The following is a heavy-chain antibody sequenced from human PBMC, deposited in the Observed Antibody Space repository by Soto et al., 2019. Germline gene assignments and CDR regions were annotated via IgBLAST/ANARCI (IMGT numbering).Heavy chain of an antibody. CDR3: ARAGTKNYYYFTDV. V-gene: IGHV1-24*01. CDR1: GYTLTELS. Sequence: ASVKVSCKVSGYTLTELSMHWVRQAPGKGLEWMGGFDPEDGETIYAQKFQGRVTMTRDTSTSTAYMELSSLRSEDTAVYYCARAGTKNYYYFTDVWGKGTTVTVSS. CDR2: FDPEDGET. J-gene: IGHJ6*03. D-gene: IGHD1-7*01.